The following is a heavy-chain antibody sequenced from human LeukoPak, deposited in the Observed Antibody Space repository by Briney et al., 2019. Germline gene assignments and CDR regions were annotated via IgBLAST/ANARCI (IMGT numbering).Heavy chain of an antibody. J-gene: IGHJ4*02. V-gene: IGHV3-11*03. Sequence: GGSLRLSCAASGSTFSDYYMSWIRQAPGKGLEWVSYISSSSSYTNYADSVKGRFTISRDNAKNSLYLQMNSLRAEDTALYYCAKDPNYDFWSGYYNGGFDYWGQGTLVTVSP. CDR1: GSTFSDYY. CDR2: ISSSSSYT. CDR3: AKDPNYDFWSGYYNGGFDY. D-gene: IGHD3-3*01.